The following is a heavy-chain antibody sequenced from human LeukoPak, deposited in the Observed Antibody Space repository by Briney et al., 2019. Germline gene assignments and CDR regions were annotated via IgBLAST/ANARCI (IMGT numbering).Heavy chain of an antibody. J-gene: IGHJ4*02. V-gene: IGHV3-30-3*01. CDR1: GFTFSSYA. Sequence: PGRSLRLSCAASGFTFSSYAMHWVRQAPGKGLEWVAVISYDGSNKYYADSVKGRFTISRDNSKNTLYLQMNSLRAEDTAVYYCARVPLGETGDGLLRGDYWGQGTLVTVSS. D-gene: IGHD7-27*01. CDR3: ARVPLGETGDGLLRGDY. CDR2: ISYDGSNK.